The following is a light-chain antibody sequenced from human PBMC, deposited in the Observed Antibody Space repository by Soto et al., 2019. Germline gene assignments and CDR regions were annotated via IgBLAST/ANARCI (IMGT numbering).Light chain of an antibody. V-gene: IGLV2-23*01. CDR3: CSNAASSTYV. Sequence: ALTQPASVSGSPGQSITISCTGTSSDVGSHNLVSWYQQYPGKAPKLIIFEASKRPSGVSNRFSGSKSGSTASLTISGLQAEDEADYYCCSNAASSTYVFGSGTKVTVL. J-gene: IGLJ1*01. CDR2: EAS. CDR1: SSDVGSHNL.